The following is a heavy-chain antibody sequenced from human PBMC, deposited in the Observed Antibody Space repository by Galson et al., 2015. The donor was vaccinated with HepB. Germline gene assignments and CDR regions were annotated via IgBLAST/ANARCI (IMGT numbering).Heavy chain of an antibody. D-gene: IGHD6-19*01. J-gene: IGHJ5*02. CDR1: GFTFDNSA. V-gene: IGHV3-9*01. Sequence: SLRLSCAASGFTFDNSAMHWVRQAPGKGLEWVSGISWNSGTLGYADSVKGRFTISRDNAKNSLYLQMNSLRAEDTALYYCAKDNVAVPGEDGWFDPWGQGTLFTVSS. CDR3: AKDNVAVPGEDGWFDP. CDR2: ISWNSGTL.